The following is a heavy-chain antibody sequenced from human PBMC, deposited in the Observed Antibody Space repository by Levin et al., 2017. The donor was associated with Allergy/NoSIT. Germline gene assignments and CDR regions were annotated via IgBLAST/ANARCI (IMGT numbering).Heavy chain of an antibody. CDR2: IYYSGST. V-gene: IGHV4-30-4*01. Sequence: SQTLSLTCTVSGGSISSGDYYWSWIRQPPGKGLEWIGYIYYSGSTYYNPSLKSRVSISVDTSKNQFSLKLSSVTAADTAVYYCARERGNDYGDYVYHDAFDIWGQGTMVTVSS. J-gene: IGHJ3*02. CDR1: GGSISSGDYY. D-gene: IGHD4-17*01. CDR3: ARERGNDYGDYVYHDAFDI.